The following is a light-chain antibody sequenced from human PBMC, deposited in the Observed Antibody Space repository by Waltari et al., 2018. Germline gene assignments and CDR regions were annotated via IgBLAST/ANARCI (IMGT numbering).Light chain of an antibody. CDR2: GTS. V-gene: IGKV1-39*01. CDR3: QQGYSTPYT. Sequence: DIQMTQSPSPLSASVGDRVTITCRASQSISSYLNWYQQKPGKAPELLIYGTSSLQSGVPSRFSGSGSGTDFTLTISSLQSEDFATYYCQQGYSTPYTFGQGTKLEIK. J-gene: IGKJ2*01. CDR1: QSISSY.